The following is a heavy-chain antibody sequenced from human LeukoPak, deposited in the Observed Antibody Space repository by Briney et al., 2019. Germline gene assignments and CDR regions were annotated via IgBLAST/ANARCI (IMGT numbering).Heavy chain of an antibody. CDR3: ATNLSYDFWSGWVDI. D-gene: IGHD3-3*01. CDR2: IYYSGST. CDR1: GGSISSSSYY. V-gene: IGHV4-39*01. Sequence: PSETLSLTCTVSGGSISSSSYYWGCIRQPPGKGLEWIGSIYYSGSTYYNPPLKSRVTISVDTSKNQFSLKLSSVTAADTAVYYCATNLSYDFWSGWVDIWGQGTMVTVSS. J-gene: IGHJ3*02.